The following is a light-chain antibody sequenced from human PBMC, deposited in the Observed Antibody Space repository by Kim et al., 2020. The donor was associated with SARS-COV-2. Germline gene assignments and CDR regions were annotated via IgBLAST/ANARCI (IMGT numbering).Light chain of an antibody. J-gene: IGKJ1*01. V-gene: IGKV1-39*01. CDR3: QQSYSTPPT. CDR1: QSISSY. Sequence: ASGGDRVTITCRASQSISSYLHWYQQKPGKAPKLLIDAASSLQSGVPSRFSGSGSGTDFTLTISSLQPEDFATYYCQQSYSTPPTFGQGTKVDIK. CDR2: AAS.